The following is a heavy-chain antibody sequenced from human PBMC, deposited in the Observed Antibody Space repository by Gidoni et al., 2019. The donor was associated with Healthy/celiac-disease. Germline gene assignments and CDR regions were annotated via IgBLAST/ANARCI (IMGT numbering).Heavy chain of an antibody. J-gene: IGHJ4*02. CDR1: GFTFSSYS. V-gene: IGHV3-48*01. CDR2: ISSSSSTI. CDR3: ARDRPPTPGIAVAKARGEIFDY. Sequence: EVQLVESGGGLVQPGGSLRLSCAASGFTFSSYSMNWVRQAPGKVLEWVSYISSSSSTIYYADSVKGRFTISRDNAKNSLYLQMNSLRAEDTAVYYCARDRPPTPGIAVAKARGEIFDYWGQGTLVTVSS. D-gene: IGHD6-19*01.